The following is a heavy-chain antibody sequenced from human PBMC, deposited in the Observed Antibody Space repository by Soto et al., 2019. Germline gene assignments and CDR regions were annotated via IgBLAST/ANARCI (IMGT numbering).Heavy chain of an antibody. CDR3: AKEEEGIRANVPVSAFLRNRSSDL. V-gene: IGHV4-59*01. J-gene: IGHJ2*01. CDR2: IYYSGST. D-gene: IGHD1-26*01. Sequence: KGLEWIGYIYYSGSTNYNPSLKSRVTISVDTSKNQCSLKLSSVTAADTAVYFFAKEEEGIRANVPVSAFLRNRSSDL.